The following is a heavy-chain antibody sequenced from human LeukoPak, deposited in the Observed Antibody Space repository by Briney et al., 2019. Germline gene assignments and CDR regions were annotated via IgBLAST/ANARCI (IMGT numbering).Heavy chain of an antibody. CDR1: GLTVSNSH. D-gene: IGHD5-18*01. CDR2: IYGGVTM. CDR3: ARLYNYGFSY. Sequence: PGGSLRLSCAASGLTVSNSHMSWVRQAPGKGLEWVSVIYGGVTMYYADSVKGRFTISRDNSKNTLHLQMNSLRAEGTAVYYCARLYNYGFSYWGQGTLVTVSS. V-gene: IGHV3-53*01. J-gene: IGHJ4*02.